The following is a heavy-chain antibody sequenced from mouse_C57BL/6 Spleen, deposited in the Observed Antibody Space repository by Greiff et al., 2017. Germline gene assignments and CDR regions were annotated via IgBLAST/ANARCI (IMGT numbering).Heavy chain of an antibody. CDR2: INPGSGGT. D-gene: IGHD1-1*01. V-gene: IGHV1-54*01. CDR3: AIGSNGSSLDY. J-gene: IGHJ2*01. CDR1: GYAFTNYW. Sequence: VQLQQSGAELVRPGTSVKVSCKASGYAFTNYWIEWVKQRPGQGLEWIGVINPGSGGTNYNEKFKGKATLTADKSSSTAYMQLSSLTSEDSAVXFCAIGSNGSSLDYWGQGTTLTVSA.